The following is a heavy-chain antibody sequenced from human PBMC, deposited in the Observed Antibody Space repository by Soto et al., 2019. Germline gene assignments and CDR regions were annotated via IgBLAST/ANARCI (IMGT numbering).Heavy chain of an antibody. CDR3: ARLQGVYSGYDWIYYYYYMDV. J-gene: IGHJ6*03. CDR1: GGSISSYY. V-gene: IGHV4-59*01. D-gene: IGHD5-12*01. Sequence: SETLSLTCTVSGGSISSYYWSWIRQPPGKGLEWIGYIYYSGSTNYNPSLKSRFTISLDTSKNQFSLKLSSVTAADTAVYYCARLQGVYSGYDWIYYYYYMDVWGKGTTVTVSS. CDR2: IYYSGST.